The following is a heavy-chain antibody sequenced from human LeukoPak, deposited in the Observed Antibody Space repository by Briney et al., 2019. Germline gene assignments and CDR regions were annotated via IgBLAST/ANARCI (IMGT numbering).Heavy chain of an antibody. CDR1: GGSFSGYY. Sequence: SETLSLTCTVSGGSFSGYYWSWIRQPPGKGLEWIGYIYHSGSTNYNPSLKSRVTISVDTSKNQFSLKLSSVTAADTAVYYCARGDHSWYFDLWGRGTLVTVSS. V-gene: IGHV4-59*01. CDR2: IYHSGST. CDR3: ARGDHSWYFDL. D-gene: IGHD1-14*01. J-gene: IGHJ2*01.